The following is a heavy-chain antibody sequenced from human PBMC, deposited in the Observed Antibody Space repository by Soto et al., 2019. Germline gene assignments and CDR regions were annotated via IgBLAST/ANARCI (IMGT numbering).Heavy chain of an antibody. CDR2: SKNKADSYTT. V-gene: IGHV3-72*01. Sequence: EVQLVESGGGLVQPGGSLRLSCAASGFTFSDHYMDWVRQAPGKGLEWVGRSKNKADSYTTEYAASVKRRFTISKDGSKDSLCLQMNSLKTEDTAVYYCTVWGSGNDFGAAWGQGILVTVSS. CDR1: GFTFSDHY. D-gene: IGHD3-10*01. CDR3: TVWGSGNDFGAA. J-gene: IGHJ4*02.